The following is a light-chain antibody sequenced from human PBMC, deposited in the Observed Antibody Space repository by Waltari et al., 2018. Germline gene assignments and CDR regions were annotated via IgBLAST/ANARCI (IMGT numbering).Light chain of an antibody. Sequence: QSALTQPSPLSGSPGPSITISRTGTRSDVGGYNYVSWYQQHPGKAPKLMIYDVSNRPSGVSNRFSGSKSGNTASLAISGLQTEDEADYYCSSYTSSSTLVVFGGGTKLTVL. V-gene: IGLV2-14*01. CDR3: SSYTSSSTLVV. J-gene: IGLJ2*01. CDR2: DVS. CDR1: RSDVGGYNY.